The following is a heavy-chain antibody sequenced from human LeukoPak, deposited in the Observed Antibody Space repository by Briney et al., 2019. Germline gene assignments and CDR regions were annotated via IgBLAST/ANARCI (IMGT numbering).Heavy chain of an antibody. CDR2: FDPEDGET. V-gene: IGHV1-24*01. CDR3: ATGYADGSGSYYVRHDAFDI. J-gene: IGHJ3*02. CDR1: GYTLTELS. Sequence: ASVTVSCKVSGYTLTELSMHWVRQAPGKGLEWMGGFDPEDGETIYAQKFQGRVTMTEDTSTDTAYMELSSLRSEDTAVYYCATGYADGSGSYYVRHDAFDIWGQGTMVTVSS. D-gene: IGHD3-10*01.